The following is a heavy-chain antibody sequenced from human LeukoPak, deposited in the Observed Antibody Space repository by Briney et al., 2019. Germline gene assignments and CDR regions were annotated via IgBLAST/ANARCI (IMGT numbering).Heavy chain of an antibody. CDR1: GFTFSSYG. CDR3: ARGLINSWNTVDY. J-gene: IGHJ4*02. V-gene: IGHV3-33*01. D-gene: IGHD1-1*01. CDR2: IWYDGTNK. Sequence: PGRSLRLSCAASGFTFSSYGMHWVRQAPGKGLEWVADIWYDGTNKFYADSVKGRFTISRDNSKNTLYLQMNSLRAEDTAVYYCARGLINSWNTVDYWGQGTLVTVSS.